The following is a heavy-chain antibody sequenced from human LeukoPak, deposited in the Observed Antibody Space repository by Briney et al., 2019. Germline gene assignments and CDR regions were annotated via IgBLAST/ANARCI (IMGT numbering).Heavy chain of an antibody. CDR3: AKAAGYSYGFYFYGMDV. J-gene: IGHJ6*02. CDR1: GFTFSSYD. Sequence: GGSLRLSCAASGFTFSSYDMSWVRQAPGKGLEWVSAISGSGGTTYHADSVNGRLTISRDNSKNTLYLQMNSLRAEDTAVYHCAKAAGYSYGFYFYGMDVWGQGITVTVSS. V-gene: IGHV3-23*01. D-gene: IGHD5-18*01. CDR2: ISGSGGTT.